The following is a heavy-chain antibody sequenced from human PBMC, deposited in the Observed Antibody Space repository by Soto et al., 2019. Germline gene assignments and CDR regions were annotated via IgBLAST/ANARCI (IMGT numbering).Heavy chain of an antibody. V-gene: IGHV1-46*01. D-gene: IGHD2-15*01. CDR1: GYTFTSYY. Sequence: ASVKVSCKASGYTFTSYYMHWVRQAPGQGLEWMGIINPSGGSTSYAQKFQGRVTMTRDTSTSTVYMELSSLRSEDTAVYYCARDVDGYCSGGSCYSDYYYGMDVWGQGTTVTVSS. J-gene: IGHJ6*02. CDR2: INPSGGST. CDR3: ARDVDGYCSGGSCYSDYYYGMDV.